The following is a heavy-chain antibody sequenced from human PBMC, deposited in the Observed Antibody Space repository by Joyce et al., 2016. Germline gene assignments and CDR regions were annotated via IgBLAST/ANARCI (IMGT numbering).Heavy chain of an antibody. V-gene: IGHV2-70*15. Sequence: QVTLRESGPALVKPTQTLTLTSTFSVFSLSTSGVCVSWIREPPGKAPEWRARSDWDDDKYYSTSLKTRLTISKDTSKNQVVLTMTNMDPVDTATYYCARISDTRYGVTGYDSWGQGTLVTVSS. CDR3: ARISDTRYGVTGYDS. CDR2: SDWDDDK. J-gene: IGHJ4*02. D-gene: IGHD4-17*01. CDR1: VFSLSTSGVC.